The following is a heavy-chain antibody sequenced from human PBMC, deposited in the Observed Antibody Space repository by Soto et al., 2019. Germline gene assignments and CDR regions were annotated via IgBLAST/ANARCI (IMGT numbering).Heavy chain of an antibody. CDR3: AHSDGGYEIIYFDF. D-gene: IGHD5-12*01. V-gene: IGHV2-5*01. J-gene: IGHJ4*02. Sequence: SGPTLVNPTQTLTLTCTFSGFSFTTAGVAVGWIRQTPGGALEWLTLIYYNDDRRFSPSLKTRLTITGDTSKNQVVLSLTNVDPGDTATYFCAHSDGGYEIIYFDFWGQGIPVTVST. CDR2: IYYNDDR. CDR1: GFSFTTAGVA.